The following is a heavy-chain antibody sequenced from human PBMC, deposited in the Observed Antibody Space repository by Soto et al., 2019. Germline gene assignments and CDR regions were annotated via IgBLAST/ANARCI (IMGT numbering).Heavy chain of an antibody. CDR1: GGSISSSSYY. V-gene: IGHV4-39*01. Sequence: SETLSLTCTVSGGSISSSSYYWGWIRQPPGKGLEWIGSIYYSGSTYYNPSLKSRVTISVDTSKNQFSLKLSSVTAADTAVYYCARVLGYCSSTSCYAGVGYYYYMDVWGKGTTVTVSS. CDR2: IYYSGST. J-gene: IGHJ6*03. D-gene: IGHD2-2*01. CDR3: ARVLGYCSSTSCYAGVGYYYYMDV.